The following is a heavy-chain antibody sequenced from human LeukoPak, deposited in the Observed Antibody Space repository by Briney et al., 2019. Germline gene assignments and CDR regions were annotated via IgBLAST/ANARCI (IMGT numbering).Heavy chain of an antibody. CDR3: ARDPLYYYDSSGLSPYWFDP. CDR1: GFVFGDYY. CDR2: ISYDGSNK. J-gene: IGHJ5*02. D-gene: IGHD3-22*01. Sequence: GGSLRLSCTASGFVFGDYYMNWIRQAPGKGLEWVAVISYDGSNKYYADSVKGRFTISRDNSKNTLYLQMNSLRAEDTAVYYCARDPLYYYDSSGLSPYWFDPWGQGTLVTVSS. V-gene: IGHV3-30-3*01.